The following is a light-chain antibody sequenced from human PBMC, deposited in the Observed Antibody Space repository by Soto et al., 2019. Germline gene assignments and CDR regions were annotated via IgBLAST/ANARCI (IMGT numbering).Light chain of an antibody. CDR2: SNN. CDR1: SSNVGRNT. Sequence: QSVLTQPRSPSGTPVQKVTISCSVSSSNVGRNTVNWYQQLPGTAPKLLIYSNNQRPSGVPDRFSGSNSGASAFMAISGLQWEDEADYYCAAWDDTLNGPVFGGGTKLTVL. V-gene: IGLV1-44*01. J-gene: IGLJ2*01. CDR3: AAWDDTLNGPV.